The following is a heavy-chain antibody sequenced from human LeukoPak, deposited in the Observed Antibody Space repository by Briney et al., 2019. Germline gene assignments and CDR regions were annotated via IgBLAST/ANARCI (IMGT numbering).Heavy chain of an antibody. V-gene: IGHV3-66*01. D-gene: IGHD4/OR15-4a*01. CDR3: ARDPPAVRTNTYA. Sequence: PGGSLRLSCAASGFTVSNNYMYWVRQAQGKGMEWVSLIYSGGDAHDADSVKGRFTISRDSSKNTLYLQMNSLGAEDTAVYYCARDPPAVRTNTYAWGQGTLVTVSS. CDR1: GFTVSNNY. CDR2: IYSGGDA. J-gene: IGHJ5*02.